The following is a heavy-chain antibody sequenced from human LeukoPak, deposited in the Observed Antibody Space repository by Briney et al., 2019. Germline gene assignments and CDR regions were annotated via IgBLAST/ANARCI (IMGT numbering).Heavy chain of an antibody. CDR1: GGSFSGYY. J-gene: IGHJ4*02. D-gene: IGHD2-8*01. CDR3: ARRSILYSSSPPTIPVPKFDY. Sequence: SETLSLTCAVYGGSFSGYYWSWIRQPPGKGLEWVGEINHSGSTNYNPSLKSRVTISVDTSKNQFSLKLSSVTAADTAVYYCARRSILYSSSPPTIPVPKFDYWGQGTLVTVSS. CDR2: INHSGST. V-gene: IGHV4-34*01.